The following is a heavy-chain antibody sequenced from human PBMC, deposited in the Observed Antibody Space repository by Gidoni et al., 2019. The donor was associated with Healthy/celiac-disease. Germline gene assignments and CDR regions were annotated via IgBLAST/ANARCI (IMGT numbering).Heavy chain of an antibody. V-gene: IGHV1-2*02. D-gene: IGHD2-2*01. Sequence: QVQLVQSGAEVKKPGASVKVSCKASGYTFTGYYMHWVRQAPGQGLEWMGWINPNSGGTKYEQKGQGRVTMNRDTAISTDYMELSRLRSDDTAVYYCARDLIVVVPAAPFDYWGQGTLVTGSS. CDR3: ARDLIVVVPAAPFDY. CDR1: GYTFTGYY. J-gene: IGHJ4*02. CDR2: INPNSGGT.